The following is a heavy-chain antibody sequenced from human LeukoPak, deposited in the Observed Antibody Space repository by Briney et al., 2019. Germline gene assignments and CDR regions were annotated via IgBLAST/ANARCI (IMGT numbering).Heavy chain of an antibody. V-gene: IGHV3-74*01. CDR1: GFTFSSSW. Sequence: GGSLRLSCTASGFTFSSSWMHWVRQAPGKGLVWVSRINSDASSTSYADSVKGRFTISRDNAKNTLYLQMNSLRAEDTAVYYCARDHYGGNSDYWGQGTLVTVSS. CDR2: INSDASST. CDR3: ARDHYGGNSDY. D-gene: IGHD4-23*01. J-gene: IGHJ4*02.